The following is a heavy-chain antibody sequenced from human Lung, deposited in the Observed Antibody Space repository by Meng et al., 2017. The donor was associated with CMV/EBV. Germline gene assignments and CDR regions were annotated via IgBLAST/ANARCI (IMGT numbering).Heavy chain of an antibody. J-gene: IGHJ4*02. D-gene: IGHD2-21*02. V-gene: IGHV4-4*02. Sequence: SSNLWTWVSKVPEKGLEWIGEIYHSGSNNYNPSIKRGVTISVDKFKNQFSMKLGAVAAADTAVYYCARIERRRILKYCGSDCSNTDYWGQGTLVTVSS. CDR1: SSNL. CDR3: ARIERRRILKYCGSDCSNTDY. CDR2: IYHSGSN.